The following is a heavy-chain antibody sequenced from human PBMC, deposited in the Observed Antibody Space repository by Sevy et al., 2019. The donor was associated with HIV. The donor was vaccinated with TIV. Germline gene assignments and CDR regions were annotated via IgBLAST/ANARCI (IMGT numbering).Heavy chain of an antibody. CDR2: IYTSGST. Sequence: SETLSLTCTVSGGSISSYYWSWIRQPAGKGLEWIGRIYTSGSTNYNPSLKSRVTMSVDTSKNQFSLKLSSVTAAETAVYYCARETERKYYDFWSGYIYYYGMDVWGQGTTVTVSS. D-gene: IGHD3-3*01. V-gene: IGHV4-4*07. J-gene: IGHJ6*02. CDR3: ARETERKYYDFWSGYIYYYGMDV. CDR1: GGSISSYY.